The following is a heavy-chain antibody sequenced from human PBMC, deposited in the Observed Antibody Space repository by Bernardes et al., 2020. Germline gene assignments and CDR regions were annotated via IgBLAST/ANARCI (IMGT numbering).Heavy chain of an antibody. D-gene: IGHD6-19*01. CDR1: GGSNSSYY. V-gene: IGHV4-59*01. J-gene: IGHJ4*02. CDR2: IYYSGST. CDR3: ARNYFGSAFDY. Sequence: SEYLSLTCTVSGGSNSSYYWSWIRRPPGKGLEWIGYIYYSGSTNYNPSLKSRVTISVDTSKNQFSLKLSSVTAADTAVYYCARNYFGSAFDYWGQGTLVTVSS.